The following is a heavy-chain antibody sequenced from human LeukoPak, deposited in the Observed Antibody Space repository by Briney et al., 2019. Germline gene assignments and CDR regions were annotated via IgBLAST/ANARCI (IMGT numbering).Heavy chain of an antibody. CDR1: GFIFSNYA. CDR3: ARGTTETGYLN. Sequence: GGSLRLSCIASGFIFSNYAMSWVRQAPGKGLEWVSIITGSGGGSYYADSVKGRFTLSRDNSKNILYLQMNSLRAEDTAVYFCARGTTETGYLNWGQGTLVTVSS. CDR2: ITGSGGGS. V-gene: IGHV3-23*01. J-gene: IGHJ4*02. D-gene: IGHD3-9*01.